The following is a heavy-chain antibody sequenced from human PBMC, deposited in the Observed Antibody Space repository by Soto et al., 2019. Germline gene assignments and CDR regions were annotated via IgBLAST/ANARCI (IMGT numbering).Heavy chain of an antibody. Sequence: VHLQESGPGLVKPSQPLSLSCAVSGGSISIGGYYWSWIRQHSGKGLEWIGYIYYTGTTYYNSSLMSRVIMSVDTSKNQFSLNLTSVTAADTTVYYCAGDQGSGETRSQCDRFDSWGQGILVTVAS. CDR3: AGDQGSGETRSQCDRFDS. J-gene: IGHJ5*01. CDR2: IYYTGTT. CDR1: GGSISIGGYY. V-gene: IGHV4-31*11.